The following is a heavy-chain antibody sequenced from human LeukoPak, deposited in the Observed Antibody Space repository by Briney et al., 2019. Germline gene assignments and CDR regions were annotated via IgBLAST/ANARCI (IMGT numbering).Heavy chain of an antibody. CDR1: GYTFTSYD. D-gene: IGHD2-2*01. Sequence: ASVKVSCKASGYTFTSYDINWVRQATGQGLEWMGWMNPNSGNTGYAQKFQGRDTMTRNTSISTAYMELSSLRSEDTAVYYCARGFEYCSSTSCLNYYYYYMDVWGKGTTVTISS. CDR2: MNPNSGNT. V-gene: IGHV1-8*01. J-gene: IGHJ6*03. CDR3: ARGFEYCSSTSCLNYYYYYMDV.